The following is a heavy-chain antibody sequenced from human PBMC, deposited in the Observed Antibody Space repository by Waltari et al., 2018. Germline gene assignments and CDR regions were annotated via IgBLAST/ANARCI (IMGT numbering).Heavy chain of an antibody. V-gene: IGHV4-59*08. D-gene: IGHD6-13*01. CDR3: ARHGGFSSSVGAFLSGFDP. Sequence: QVQLQESGPGLVKPSETLSLTCTVSGGSISSYYWSWIRQPPGTGLEWIGYIYYSGSTNYNPSLKSRVTISVDTSKNQFSLKLSSVTAADTAVYYCARHGGFSSSVGAFLSGFDPWGQGTLVTVSS. CDR2: IYYSGST. J-gene: IGHJ5*02. CDR1: GGSISSYY.